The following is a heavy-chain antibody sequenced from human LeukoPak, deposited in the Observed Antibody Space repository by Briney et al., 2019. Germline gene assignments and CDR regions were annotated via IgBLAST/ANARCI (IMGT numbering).Heavy chain of an antibody. Sequence: GASVKVSCKVSGYTLTELSMHWVRQAPGKGLEWMGGFDPEDGETIYAQKFQGRVTMTEDTSTDTAYMELSSLRSEDTAVHYCATGLAMRFLEWHYFDYWGQGTLVTVSS. CDR2: FDPEDGET. CDR1: GYTLTELS. V-gene: IGHV1-24*01. CDR3: ATGLAMRFLEWHYFDY. D-gene: IGHD3-3*01. J-gene: IGHJ4*02.